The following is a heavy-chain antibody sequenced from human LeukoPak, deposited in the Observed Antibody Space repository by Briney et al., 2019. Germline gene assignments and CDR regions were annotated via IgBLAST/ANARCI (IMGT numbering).Heavy chain of an antibody. V-gene: IGHV4-59*01. Sequence: PSETLSLTCTVSGGSISSYYWSWIRQPPGKGLEWIGYIYYSGSTNYNPSLKSRVTISVDTSKNQFSLKLSSVTAADTAVYYCARHGDYGGNSFGYWGQGTLVTVSS. CDR3: ARHGDYGGNSFGY. CDR2: IYYSGST. CDR1: GGSISSYY. J-gene: IGHJ4*02. D-gene: IGHD4-23*01.